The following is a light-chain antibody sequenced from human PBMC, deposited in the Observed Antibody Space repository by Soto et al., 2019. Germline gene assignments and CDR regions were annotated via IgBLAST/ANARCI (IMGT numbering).Light chain of an antibody. J-gene: IGLJ1*01. CDR3: LSHGGVNNYV. Sequence: QSALTQPPSASESPGQSVTISCSGTLGDVGGYYYVSWYQHHPGRAPKLLIYDVDKRPPGVPSRFSGSKSGNTASLTVSGLQADDEADYYCLSHGGVNNYVFGTGTTLTVL. CDR1: LGDVGGYYY. V-gene: IGLV2-8*01. CDR2: DVD.